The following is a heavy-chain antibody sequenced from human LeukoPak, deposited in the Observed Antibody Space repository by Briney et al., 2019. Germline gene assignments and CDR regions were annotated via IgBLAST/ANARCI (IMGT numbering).Heavy chain of an antibody. CDR1: GGSISSSSYY. CDR3: ARHNFPDYDFWSSRFDY. J-gene: IGHJ4*02. D-gene: IGHD3-3*01. CDR2: IYYSGST. V-gene: IGHV4-39*01. Sequence: SETLSLTCTVSGGSISSSSYYWGWIRQPPGKGLEWIGSIYYSGSTYYNPSLKSRVTISVDTSKNQFSLKLSSVTAADTAVYYCARHNFPDYDFWSSRFDYWGQGTLVTVSS.